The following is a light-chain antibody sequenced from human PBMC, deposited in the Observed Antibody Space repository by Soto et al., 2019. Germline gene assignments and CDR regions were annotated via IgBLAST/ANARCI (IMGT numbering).Light chain of an antibody. CDR2: GAS. CDR1: QSVSNNY. CDR3: XQYGTTPWT. J-gene: IGKJ1*01. Sequence: EIVLTQSPGTLSLSPGERATLSCRASQSVSNNYLAWYHQKPGRAPRLVISGASSRATGIPDRFRGSGSWTXXXLXXXXLEPXDFAXXXXXQYGTTPWTFGQGTNVEFK. V-gene: IGKV3-20*01.